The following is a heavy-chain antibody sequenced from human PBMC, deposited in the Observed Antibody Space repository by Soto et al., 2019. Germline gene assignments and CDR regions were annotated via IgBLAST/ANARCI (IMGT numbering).Heavy chain of an antibody. Sequence: SETLSLTCTVSGGSISIGGYYLSWIRQHPGKGLEWVGYIYYSGSTYYNPSLKSRVTISVDTSKNQFSLKLSSVTAADTAVYYCASYSVPKCVRLDPWGQGTLVTVS. CDR2: IYYSGST. CDR3: ASYSVPKCVRLDP. D-gene: IGHD2-21*01. V-gene: IGHV4-31*03. CDR1: GGSISIGGYY. J-gene: IGHJ5*02.